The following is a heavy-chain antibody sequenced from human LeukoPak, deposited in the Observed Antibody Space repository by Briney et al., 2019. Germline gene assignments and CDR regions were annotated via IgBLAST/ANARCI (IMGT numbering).Heavy chain of an antibody. J-gene: IGHJ6*04. Sequence: GGSLRLSCAASGFTFSSYSMNWVRQAPGKGLEWVSSISSSSSYIYYADSVKGRFTISRDNAKNSLYLQMNSLRAEDTAVYYCARYCSGGSCYYYYYGMDVWGKETTVTVSS. CDR2: ISSSSSYI. CDR1: GFTFSSYS. CDR3: ARYCSGGSCYYYYYGMDV. V-gene: IGHV3-21*01. D-gene: IGHD2-15*01.